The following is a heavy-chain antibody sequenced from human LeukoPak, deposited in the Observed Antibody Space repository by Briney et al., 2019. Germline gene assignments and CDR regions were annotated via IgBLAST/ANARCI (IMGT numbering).Heavy chain of an antibody. CDR1: GFTFSSYG. CDR2: IRYDGSNK. D-gene: IGHD6-6*01. CDR3: AKPPRYSISYPDY. V-gene: IGHV3-30*02. Sequence: GGSLRLSCAAAGFTFSSYGMHWVRQAPGRGLEWVAFIRYDGSNKYYADSVKGRFTISRDNSKNTLYLQMNSLRAEDTAVYYCAKPPRYSISYPDYWGQGTLVTVSS. J-gene: IGHJ4*02.